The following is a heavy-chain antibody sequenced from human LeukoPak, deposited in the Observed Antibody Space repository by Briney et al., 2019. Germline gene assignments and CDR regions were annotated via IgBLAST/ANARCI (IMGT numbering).Heavy chain of an antibody. CDR3: ASGPAVVVTAMGY. J-gene: IGHJ4*02. D-gene: IGHD2-21*02. CDR2: ISYDGSNK. CDR1: GFTFSSYA. Sequence: GRSLRLSCAASGFTFSSYAMHWVRQAPGKGLEWVAVISYDGSNKYYADSVKGRFTISRDNSKNTLYLQMNSLRAEDTAVYYCASGPAVVVTAMGYWGQGTLVTVSS. V-gene: IGHV3-30-3*01.